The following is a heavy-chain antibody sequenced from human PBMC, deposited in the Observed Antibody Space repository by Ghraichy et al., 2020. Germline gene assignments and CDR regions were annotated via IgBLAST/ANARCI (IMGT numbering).Heavy chain of an antibody. D-gene: IGHD3-3*01. J-gene: IGHJ5*02. CDR2: IIPIFGTA. Sequence: SVKVSCKASGGTFSSYAISWVRQAPGQGLEWMGGIIPIFGTANYAQKFQGRVTIIADESTSTAYMELSSLRSEDTAVYYCARLEGANYDFWSGYHGYNWFDPWGQGTLVTVSS. CDR3: ARLEGANYDFWSGYHGYNWFDP. CDR1: GGTFSSYA. V-gene: IGHV1-69*13.